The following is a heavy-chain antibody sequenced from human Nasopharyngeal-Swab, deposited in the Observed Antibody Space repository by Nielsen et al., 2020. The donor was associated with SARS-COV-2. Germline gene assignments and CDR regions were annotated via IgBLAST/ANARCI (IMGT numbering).Heavy chain of an antibody. CDR1: GFTFSSYS. Sequence: GGSLRLSYAASGFTFSSYSMNWVRQAPGKGLEWVSYISSSSSTIYYADSVKGRFTISRDNAKNSLYLQMNSLRAEDTAVYYCARDPPVGATTVFDYWGQGTLGTVSS. CDR2: ISSSSSTI. V-gene: IGHV3-48*04. D-gene: IGHD1-26*01. CDR3: ARDPPVGATTVFDY. J-gene: IGHJ4*02.